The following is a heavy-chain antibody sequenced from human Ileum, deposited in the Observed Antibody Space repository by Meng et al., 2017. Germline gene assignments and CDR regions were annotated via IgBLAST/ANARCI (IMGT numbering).Heavy chain of an antibody. V-gene: IGHV1-18*01. CDR3: ARGSAEFYYYYGMDV. J-gene: IGHJ6*02. CDR1: GYTFTSYG. CDR2: ISAYNGNT. Sequence: ASVKVSCKASGYTFTSYGISWVRQAPGQGLEWMGWISAYNGNTNYAQKLQGRVTMTTDTSTSTAYMKLRSLRSDDTAVYYCARGSAEFYYYYGMDVWGQGTTVTVSS.